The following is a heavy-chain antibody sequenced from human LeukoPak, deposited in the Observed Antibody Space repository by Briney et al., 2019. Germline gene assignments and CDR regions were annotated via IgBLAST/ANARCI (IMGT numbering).Heavy chain of an antibody. D-gene: IGHD6-13*01. CDR2: ISAYNGNT. J-gene: IGHJ1*01. V-gene: IGHV1-18*01. CDR1: GYTFTSYG. CDR3: ARDRRSSSSLYFQH. Sequence: ASVKVSCKASGYTFTSYGISWVRQAPGQGLEGMGWISAYNGNTNYAQKLQDRVTMTTDTSTSTAYMELRSLRSDDTAVYYCARDRRSSSSLYFQHWGQGTLFTVSS.